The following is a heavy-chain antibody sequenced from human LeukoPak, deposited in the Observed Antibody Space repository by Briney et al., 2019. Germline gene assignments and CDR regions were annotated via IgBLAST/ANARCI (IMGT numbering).Heavy chain of an antibody. V-gene: IGHV4-39*01. CDR1: GVSVSNSNFY. Sequence: SETLSLTCTVSGVSVSNSNFYWGWIRRPPVKGPEFIGSMHYSGSTYYNPSLKSRVAVFVDTSKNQFSLNLRFVTDADTAVYYCARGVYCSSASCYWDWGQGTLVTVSS. J-gene: IGHJ4*02. CDR2: MHYSGST. CDR3: ARGVYCSSASCYWD. D-gene: IGHD2-2*01.